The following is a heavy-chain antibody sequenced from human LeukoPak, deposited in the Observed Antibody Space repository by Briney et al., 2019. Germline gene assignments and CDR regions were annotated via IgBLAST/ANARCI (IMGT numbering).Heavy chain of an antibody. CDR3: AREGSTIRGIDY. CDR2: IYYSGST. D-gene: IGHD2/OR15-2a*01. Sequence: SETLSLTCTVPGGSISSYYWSWIRQPPGKGLEWIRYIYYSGSTNYNPSLKSRVTISVDTSKNQFSLKLSSVTAADTAVYYCAREGSTIRGIDYWGQGTLVTVSS. V-gene: IGHV4-59*01. J-gene: IGHJ4*02. CDR1: GGSISSYY.